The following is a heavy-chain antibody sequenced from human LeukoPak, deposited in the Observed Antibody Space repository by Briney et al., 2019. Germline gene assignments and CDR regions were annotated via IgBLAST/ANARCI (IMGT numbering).Heavy chain of an antibody. CDR2: FDPEDGET. V-gene: IGHV1-24*01. CDR3: ATLQYAPNYYDSSGVSGYFDY. D-gene: IGHD3-22*01. Sequence: ASVKVSCKVSGYTLTELSMHWVRQAPGKGLEWMGGFDPEDGETIYAQKFQGRVTMTEDTSTDTAYMELSSLRSEDTAVYYCATLQYAPNYYDSSGVSGYFDYWGQGTLVTVSS. CDR1: GYTLTELS. J-gene: IGHJ4*02.